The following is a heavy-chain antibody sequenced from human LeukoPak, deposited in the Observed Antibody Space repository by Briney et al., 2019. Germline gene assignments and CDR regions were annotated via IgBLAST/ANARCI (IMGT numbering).Heavy chain of an antibody. V-gene: IGHV1-18*01. CDR2: ISAYNGNT. CDR1: GYTFTSYG. CDR3: ARVIAAAGTGVYFDY. J-gene: IGHJ4*02. Sequence: GASVKVSCKASGYTFTSYGSSWVRQAPGQGLEWMGWISAYNGNTNYAQKLQGRVTMTTDTSTSTAYMELRSLRSDDTAVYYCARVIAAAGTGVYFDYWGQGTLVTVSS. D-gene: IGHD6-13*01.